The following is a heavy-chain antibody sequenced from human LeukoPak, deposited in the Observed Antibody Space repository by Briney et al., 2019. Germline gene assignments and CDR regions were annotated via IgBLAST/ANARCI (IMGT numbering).Heavy chain of an antibody. CDR2: IYYSGST. D-gene: IGHD3-3*01. CDR1: GGSISSSPYY. CDR3: ARHISIEWFPYYFDF. Sequence: SATLSLTCTVSGGSISSSPYYWGWIRQSPGKGLEWIASIYYSGSTHHNPSLKSRVSISVHTSKNQFFLRLSSLTAADTAVYYCARHISIEWFPYYFDFWGQGTLVTVSS. J-gene: IGHJ4*02. V-gene: IGHV4-39*01.